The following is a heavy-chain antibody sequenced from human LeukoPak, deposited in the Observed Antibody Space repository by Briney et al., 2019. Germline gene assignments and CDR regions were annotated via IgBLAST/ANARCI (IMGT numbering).Heavy chain of an antibody. V-gene: IGHV4-4*07. CDR2: IYSSGNA. CDR3: AGEGPPNYYYYMDV. J-gene: IGHJ6*03. Sequence: SETLSLTCTVSDGSLSSYYWSWIRQPAGEGLEWIGRIYSSGNAHYNPSLKSRVTMSVDTSKNQFSLNLTSVTAADTATYYCAGEGPPNYYYYMDVWGTGTTVTISS. CDR1: DGSLSSYY.